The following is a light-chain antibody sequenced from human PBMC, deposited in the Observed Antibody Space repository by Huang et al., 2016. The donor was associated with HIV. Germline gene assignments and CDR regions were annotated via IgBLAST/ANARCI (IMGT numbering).Light chain of an antibody. CDR2: AAS. J-gene: IGKJ2*01. CDR1: QGISSY. Sequence: IQLTQSPSSLSASVGDRVTITCRARQGISSYLAWYQHKPGKAPKLLIYAASTLQSGVPSRFSGSGSGTDFTLTISSLQPEDFATYYCQQLNSYPYTFGQGTKLEIK. V-gene: IGKV1-9*01. CDR3: QQLNSYPYT.